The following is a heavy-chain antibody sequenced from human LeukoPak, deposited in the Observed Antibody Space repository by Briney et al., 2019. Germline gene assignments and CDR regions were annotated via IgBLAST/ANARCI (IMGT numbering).Heavy chain of an antibody. V-gene: IGHV5-51*01. D-gene: IGHD5-18*01. Sequence: GESLKISCKGSGYSFTTYWIGWVRQMPGKGLEWMGIIYPGDSDTRYSPSFQGQVTISADKSISTAYLQWSSLKASDTAMYYCARLRDTAMVPKIYFDYWGQGTLVTVSS. CDR3: ARLRDTAMVPKIYFDY. J-gene: IGHJ4*02. CDR2: IYPGDSDT. CDR1: GYSFTTYW.